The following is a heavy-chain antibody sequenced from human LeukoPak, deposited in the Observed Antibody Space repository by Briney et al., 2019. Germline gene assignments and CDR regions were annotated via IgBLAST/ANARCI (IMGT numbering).Heavy chain of an antibody. D-gene: IGHD3-3*01. CDR3: ARNIYHDFWSGPPPYYMDV. V-gene: IGHV3-30*03. CDR2: ISYDGSNK. J-gene: IGHJ6*03. Sequence: GSLRLSCAASGFTFSSYGMHWVRQAPGKGLEWVAVISYDGSNKYYADSVKGRFTISRDNSKNSLYLQMNSLRAEDTAVYYCARNIYHDFWSGPPPYYMDVWGKGTTVTVSS. CDR1: GFTFSSYG.